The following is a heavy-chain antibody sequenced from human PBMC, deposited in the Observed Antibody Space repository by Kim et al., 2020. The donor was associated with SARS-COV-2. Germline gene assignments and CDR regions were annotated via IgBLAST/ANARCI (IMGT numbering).Heavy chain of an antibody. J-gene: IGHJ6*02. CDR2: ISGSGATT. Sequence: GGSLRLSCAASGFTFSSYDMSWVRQAPGKGLEWVSAISGSGATTYYADSVRGRFTISRDNSKNTLSLQMNSLRAEDTAVYYCANSVGRYYYYGMDVWGQGTTVIVSS. CDR3: ANSVGRYYYYGMDV. V-gene: IGHV3-23*01. CDR1: GFTFSSYD.